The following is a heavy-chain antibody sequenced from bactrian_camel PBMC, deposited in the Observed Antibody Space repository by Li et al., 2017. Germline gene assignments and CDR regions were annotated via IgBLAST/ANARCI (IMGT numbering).Heavy chain of an antibody. V-gene: IGHV3S53*01. CDR1: EDKYSRYC. J-gene: IGHJ6*01. Sequence: HVQLVESGGGTVQSGGSLRLSCVASEDKYSRYCMGWFRQISGKYEREGVAHIDSDGRVRYADSVKGRFTISQDDAKNTLYLQMNNLNPEDTAMYYCAAEREYRDGARWVEYGGCEFGTWGQGTQVTVS. CDR2: IDSDGRV. D-gene: IGHD3*01. CDR3: AAEREYRDGARWVEYGGCEFGT.